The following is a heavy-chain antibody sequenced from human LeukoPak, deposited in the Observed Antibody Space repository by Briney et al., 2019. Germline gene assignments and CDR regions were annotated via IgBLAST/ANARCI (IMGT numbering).Heavy chain of an antibody. Sequence: PGGSLRLSCAASGFTFSSYAMHWVRQAPGKGLEWVAVISYDGSNKYYADSVKGRFTISRDNSKNTLYLQMNSLRAEDTAVYYCARDRGSSWSLFDYWGQGTLVTVSP. CDR3: ARDRGSSWSLFDY. CDR2: ISYDGSNK. V-gene: IGHV3-30-3*01. D-gene: IGHD6-13*01. CDR1: GFTFSSYA. J-gene: IGHJ4*02.